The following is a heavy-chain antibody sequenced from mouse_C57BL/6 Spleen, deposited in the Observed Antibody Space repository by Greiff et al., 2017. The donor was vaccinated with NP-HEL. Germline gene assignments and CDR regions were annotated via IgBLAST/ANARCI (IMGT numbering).Heavy chain of an antibody. CDR3: ARGGGTGYFDV. CDR2: IDPSDSYT. J-gene: IGHJ1*03. D-gene: IGHD4-1*01. Sequence: QVQLKQPGAELVMPGASVKLSCKASGYTFTSYWMHWVKQRPGQGLEWIGEIDPSDSYTNYNQKFKGKSTLTVDKSSSTAYMQLSSLTSEDSAVYYCARGGGTGYFDVWGTGTTVTVSS. CDR1: GYTFTSYW. V-gene: IGHV1-69*01.